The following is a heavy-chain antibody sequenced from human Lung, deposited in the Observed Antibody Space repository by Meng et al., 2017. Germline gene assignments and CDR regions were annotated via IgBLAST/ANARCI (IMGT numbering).Heavy chain of an antibody. CDR3: ARRAHYGDPPR. V-gene: IGHV4-39*01. Sequence: QLRLQESGPGLVKPSETLSLTCTVSSASFTSSNYYWFWIRRPPGKGLEWIGSIYYDGRTYYNSSLKSRVTISVDTSTNQFSLKLSSVTATDTAVYYCARRAHYGDPPRWGQGTLVTVSS. CDR2: IYYDGRT. J-gene: IGHJ4*02. D-gene: IGHD4-17*01. CDR1: SASFTSSNYY.